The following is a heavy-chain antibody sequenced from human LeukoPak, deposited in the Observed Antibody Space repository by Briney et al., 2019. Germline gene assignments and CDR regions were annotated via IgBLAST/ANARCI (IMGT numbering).Heavy chain of an antibody. J-gene: IGHJ5*02. V-gene: IGHV3-21*01. D-gene: IGHD6-13*01. Sequence: GGSLRLSCAASGFTFSSYSMNWVCQAPGKGLEWVSSISSSSSYIYYADSVKGRFTISRDNAKNSLYLQMNSLRAEDTAVYYCARDSPVAAAGTWFDPWGQGTLVTVSS. CDR2: ISSSSSYI. CDR1: GFTFSSYS. CDR3: ARDSPVAAAGTWFDP.